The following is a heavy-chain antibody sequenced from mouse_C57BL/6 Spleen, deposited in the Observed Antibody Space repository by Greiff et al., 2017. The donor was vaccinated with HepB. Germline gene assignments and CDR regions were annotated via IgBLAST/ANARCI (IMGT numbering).Heavy chain of an antibody. J-gene: IGHJ1*03. Sequence: VQLQQSGPELVKPGDSVKISCKASGYSFTGYFMNWVMQSHGKSLEWIGRINPYNGDTFYNQKFKGKATLTVDKSSSTAHMELRSLTSEDSAVYYCARDYYGSSDYWYFDVWSTGTTVTVSS. CDR1: GYSFTGYF. V-gene: IGHV1-20*01. D-gene: IGHD1-1*01. CDR3: ARDYYGSSDYWYFDV. CDR2: INPYNGDT.